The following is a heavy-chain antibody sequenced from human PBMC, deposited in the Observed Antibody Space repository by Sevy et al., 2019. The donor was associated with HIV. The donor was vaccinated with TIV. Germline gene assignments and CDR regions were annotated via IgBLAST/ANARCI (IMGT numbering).Heavy chain of an antibody. CDR3: ARYSGYYSTNY. CDR2: IKEDGSEK. Sequence: GESLKISCAASGFTFSTYWMTWVRQAPGKGLEWVANIKEDGSEKYYVDSVKGRFTISRDNAKNSLYLQMNSLRAEDTAVYYCARYSGYYSTNYWGQGTLVTVSS. J-gene: IGHJ4*02. V-gene: IGHV3-7*01. CDR1: GFTFSTYW. D-gene: IGHD5-12*01.